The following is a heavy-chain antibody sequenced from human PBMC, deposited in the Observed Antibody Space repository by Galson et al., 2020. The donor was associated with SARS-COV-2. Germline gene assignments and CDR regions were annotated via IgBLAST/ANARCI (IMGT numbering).Heavy chain of an antibody. Sequence: ALHGESLKISCAASGFTFSSYWMHWVRQAPGKGLVWVSRINSDGSSTSYADSVKGRFTISRDNAKNTLYLQMNSLRAEDTAVYYCATSLGGWKYDAFDIWGQGTMVTVSS. J-gene: IGHJ3*02. V-gene: IGHV3-74*01. CDR1: GFTFSSYW. D-gene: IGHD1-7*01. CDR2: INSDGSST. CDR3: ATSLGGWKYDAFDI.